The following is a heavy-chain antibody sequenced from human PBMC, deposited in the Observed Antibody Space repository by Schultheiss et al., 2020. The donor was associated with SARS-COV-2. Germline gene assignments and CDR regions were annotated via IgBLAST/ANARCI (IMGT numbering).Heavy chain of an antibody. Sequence: GGSLRLSCAASGFTFSSYAMSWVRQAPGKGLEWVSAISGSGCSTYYADSVKGRFTISRDNSKNTLYLQMNNLRAEDTAVYYCAKSRSGWYYSDSWGQGTLDTVSS. CDR3: AKSRSGWYYSDS. CDR2: ISGSGCST. J-gene: IGHJ4*02. CDR1: GFTFSSYA. D-gene: IGHD6-19*01. V-gene: IGHV3-23*01.